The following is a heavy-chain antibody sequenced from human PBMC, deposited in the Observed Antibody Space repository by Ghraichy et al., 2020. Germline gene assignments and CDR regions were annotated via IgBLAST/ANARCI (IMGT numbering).Heavy chain of an antibody. CDR1: GFTFDDYA. V-gene: IGHV3-9*01. D-gene: IGHD4-17*01. CDR2: ISWNSGSI. J-gene: IGHJ4*02. CDR3: AKSMTTVTTDFDY. Sequence: GGSLRLSCAASGFTFDDYAMHWVRQAPGKGLEWVSGISWNSGSIGYADSVKGRFTISRDNAKNSLYLQMNSLRAEDTALYYCAKSMTTVTTDFDYWGQGTLVTVSS.